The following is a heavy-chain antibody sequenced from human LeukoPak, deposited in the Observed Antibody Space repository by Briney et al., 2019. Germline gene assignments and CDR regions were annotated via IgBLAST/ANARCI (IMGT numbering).Heavy chain of an antibody. J-gene: IGHJ4*02. V-gene: IGHV3-23*01. CDR2: ISGSGGST. CDR3: ANGRVDTAILYVYFDY. Sequence: GGSLRLSCAASGFTFSSYAMSWVRQAPGKGLEWVSAISGSGGSTYYADSVKGRFTISRDNSKNTLYLQMNSLRAEDTAVYYCANGRVDTAILYVYFDYWGQGTLVTVSS. CDR1: GFTFSSYA. D-gene: IGHD5-18*01.